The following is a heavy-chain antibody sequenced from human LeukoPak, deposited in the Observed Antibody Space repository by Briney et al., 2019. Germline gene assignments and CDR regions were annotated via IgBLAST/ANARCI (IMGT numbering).Heavy chain of an antibody. J-gene: IGHJ4*02. CDR3: ARRAGAYSHPYDY. V-gene: IGHV3-53*01. CDR1: GFTFSSYS. Sequence: GGSLRLSCAASGFTFSSYSMNRVRQAPGKGLEWVSFIYSDNTHYSDSVKGRFTISRDNPKNTLYLQMNSLRAEDTAVYYCARRAGAYSHPYDYWGQGTLVTVSS. D-gene: IGHD4/OR15-4a*01. CDR2: IYSDNT.